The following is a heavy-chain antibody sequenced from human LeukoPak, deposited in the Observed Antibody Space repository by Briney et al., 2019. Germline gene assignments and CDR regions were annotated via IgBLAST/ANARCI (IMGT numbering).Heavy chain of an antibody. Sequence: GALRLSCAASGFTFSSYAMSWVRQAPGKGLEWVSAISGSGGSTYYVDSVKGRFTISRDNSKNTLYLQMNSLRAEDTAVYYWAKEVRGLAARPSGSQLTWAKGPRVTAPS. V-gene: IGHV3-23*01. CDR2: ISGSGGST. CDR1: GFTFSSYA. J-gene: IGHJ4*02. CDR3: AKEVRGLAARPSGSQLT. D-gene: IGHD6-6*01.